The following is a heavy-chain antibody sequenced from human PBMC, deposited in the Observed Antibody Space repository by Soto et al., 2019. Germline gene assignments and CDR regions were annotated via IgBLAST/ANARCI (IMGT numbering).Heavy chain of an antibody. Sequence: GGSLRLSCAAPGFTFSSYAMHWVRQAPGKGLEWVAVISYDGSNKYYADSVKGRFTISRDNSKNTLYLQMNSLRAEDTAVYYCARGQRITMIVVVISSDDAFDIWGQGTMVTVSS. CDR1: GFTFSSYA. D-gene: IGHD3-22*01. CDR3: ARGQRITMIVVVISSDDAFDI. J-gene: IGHJ3*02. V-gene: IGHV3-30-3*01. CDR2: ISYDGSNK.